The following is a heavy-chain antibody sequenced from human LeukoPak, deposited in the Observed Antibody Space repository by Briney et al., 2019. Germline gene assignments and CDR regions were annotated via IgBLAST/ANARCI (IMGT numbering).Heavy chain of an antibody. Sequence: PSETLSLTCTVSGGSISSYYWSWIRQPPGKGLEWIGYIYYSGSTNYNPSLKSRVTISVDTSKNQFSLKLSSVTAADTAVYYCAREYSYGIRDYWGQGTLVTVSS. CDR2: IYYSGST. J-gene: IGHJ4*02. V-gene: IGHV4-59*12. D-gene: IGHD5-18*01. CDR1: GGSISSYY. CDR3: AREYSYGIRDY.